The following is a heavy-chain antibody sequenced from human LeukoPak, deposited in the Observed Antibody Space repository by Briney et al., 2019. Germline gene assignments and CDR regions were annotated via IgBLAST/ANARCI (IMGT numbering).Heavy chain of an antibody. V-gene: IGHV3-23*01. D-gene: IGHD6-19*01. J-gene: IGHJ4*01. Sequence: GGSLRLSCAASGFTFSSYAMSWVRQAPGKGLEWVSGISGSGTNTDYADSVKGRFTISRDNSKNSLSLQMNSLRAEDTAIYYCARDSVAVAEIDYWGQGTLVTVSS. CDR2: ISGSGTNT. CDR3: ARDSVAVAEIDY. CDR1: GFTFSSYA.